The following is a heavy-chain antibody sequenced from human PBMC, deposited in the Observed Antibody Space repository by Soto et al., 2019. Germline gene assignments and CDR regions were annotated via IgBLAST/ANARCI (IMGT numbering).Heavy chain of an antibody. CDR1: GFSFSSYA. J-gene: IGHJ4*02. CDR2: ISGSGGST. D-gene: IGHD2-8*02. Sequence: GESLKISCAASGFSFSSYAMSWVRQAPGKGLEWVSAISGSGGSTYYADSVKGRFTISRDNSKNTQYLQMNTLKTEDTAVYYCAADFPGGGYPIDYWGQGTLVTVSS. V-gene: IGHV3-23*01. CDR3: AADFPGGGYPIDY.